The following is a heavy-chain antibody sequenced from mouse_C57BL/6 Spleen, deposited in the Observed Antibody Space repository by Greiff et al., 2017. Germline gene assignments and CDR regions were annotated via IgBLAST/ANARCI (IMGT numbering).Heavy chain of an antibody. CDR2: ILAGSGST. CDR1: GYTFTGYW. J-gene: IGHJ2*01. CDR3: ASYPITTVVATDY. V-gene: IGHV1-9*01. D-gene: IGHD1-1*01. Sequence: QVQLQQSGAELMKPGASVKLSCKATGYTFTGYWIEWVKQRPGHGLEWIGEILAGSGSTNYNEKLKGKATFTADTSSNTAYMQLSSLTTEDSAIYYRASYPITTVVATDYWGQGTTLTVSS.